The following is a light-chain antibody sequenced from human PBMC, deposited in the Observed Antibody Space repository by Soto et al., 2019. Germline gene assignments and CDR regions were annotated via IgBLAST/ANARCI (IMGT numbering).Light chain of an antibody. Sequence: DIQMTQSPSSLSASVGDRVTITCRASQGLSNYLAWYQQKPGKVPKLLIYAASPLQSGVPSRFSGSGSGTDFTLTISSLQPEDVATYYCQKYYSALWTFGQGTKVAIK. CDR1: QGLSNY. CDR2: AAS. CDR3: QKYYSALWT. J-gene: IGKJ1*01. V-gene: IGKV1-27*01.